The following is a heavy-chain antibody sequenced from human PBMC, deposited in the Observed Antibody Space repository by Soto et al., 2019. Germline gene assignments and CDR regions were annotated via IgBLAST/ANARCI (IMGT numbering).Heavy chain of an antibody. CDR2: ISGSGGST. Sequence: PGGSLRLSCAASGFTFSSHAMSWVRQAPGKGLEWVSGISGSGGSTYHADSVKGRFTISRDNSKNTLYLQMNSLRAEDTAVFYCAKDKPSYYDSRLPDTFDIWGQGTMVTVSS. CDR1: GFTFSSHA. J-gene: IGHJ3*02. CDR3: AKDKPSYYDSRLPDTFDI. D-gene: IGHD3-22*01. V-gene: IGHV3-23*01.